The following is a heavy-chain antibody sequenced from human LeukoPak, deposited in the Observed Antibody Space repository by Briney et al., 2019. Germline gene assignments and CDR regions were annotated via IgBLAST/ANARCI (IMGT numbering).Heavy chain of an antibody. Sequence: TLSLTCTVSGGSISSGSYYWSWIRQPAGKGLEWIGRIYTSGSTNYNPSLKSRVTISVDTSKNQFSLKLSSVTAADTAVYYCARDGVLDYYYYYMDVWGEGTTVTVSS. CDR1: GGSISSGSYY. CDR2: IYTSGST. V-gene: IGHV4-61*02. CDR3: ARDGVLDYYYYYMDV. J-gene: IGHJ6*03. D-gene: IGHD3-16*01.